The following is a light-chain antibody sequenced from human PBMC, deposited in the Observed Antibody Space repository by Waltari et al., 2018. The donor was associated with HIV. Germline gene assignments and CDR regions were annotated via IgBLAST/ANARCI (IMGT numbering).Light chain of an antibody. CDR1: QGIRND. Sequence: AIQMTQSPSSLSASVGDRVTITCRASQGIRNDLGWYQQKPGKAPKLLIYAASSLQSGVPSRFSGSGSGTDFTLTISILQPEDFASYCCLQDYNYFLTFGGGTKVEIK. CDR3: LQDYNYFLT. J-gene: IGKJ4*01. CDR2: AAS. V-gene: IGKV1-6*01.